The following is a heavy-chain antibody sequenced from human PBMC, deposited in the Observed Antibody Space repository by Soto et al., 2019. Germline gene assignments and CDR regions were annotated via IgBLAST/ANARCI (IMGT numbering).Heavy chain of an antibody. D-gene: IGHD3-10*01. CDR1: GFTFSSYW. V-gene: IGHV3-7*01. J-gene: IGHJ6*03. CDR3: ARDLVRGVTRSQQKGFNYYYYMDV. Sequence: GGSLRLSCAASGFTFSSYWMSWVRQAPGKGLEWVANIKQDGSEKYYVDSVKGRFTISRDKAKNSLYLQMNSLRAEDTAVYYCARDLVRGVTRSQQKGFNYYYYMDVWGKGTTVTVSS. CDR2: IKQDGSEK.